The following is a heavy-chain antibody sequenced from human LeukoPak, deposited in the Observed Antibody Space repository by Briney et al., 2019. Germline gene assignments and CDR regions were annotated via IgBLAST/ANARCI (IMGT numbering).Heavy chain of an antibody. CDR2: IYSGGST. CDR1: GFTVSSNY. V-gene: IGHV3-53*01. J-gene: IGHJ4*02. CDR3: ARGAPSGFDY. Sequence: GGSLRLSCAASGFTVSSNYMSWVRQAPGKGLEWVSIIYSGGSTFYADSVKGRFTISRDNSKNTLYLQMNSLRTGDTAIYSCARGAPSGFDYWGQGTLVTVSS. D-gene: IGHD1-26*01.